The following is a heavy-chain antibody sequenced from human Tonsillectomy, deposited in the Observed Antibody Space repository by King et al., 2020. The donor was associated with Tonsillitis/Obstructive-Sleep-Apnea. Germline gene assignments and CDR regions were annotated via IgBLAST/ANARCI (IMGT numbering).Heavy chain of an antibody. Sequence: VQLVESGGGLIQPGGSLRLSCAASGFSVSNTYMSWVRQAPGKGLEWVSVIYSGGNTYYADSVKGRFTISRDNSKNTLYLQINRLRAEDTAVYYCAGDPGGIADYWGQGTLVTVSS. D-gene: IGHD6-13*01. J-gene: IGHJ4*02. V-gene: IGHV3-53*01. CDR2: IYSGGNT. CDR1: GFSVSNTY. CDR3: AGDPGGIADY.